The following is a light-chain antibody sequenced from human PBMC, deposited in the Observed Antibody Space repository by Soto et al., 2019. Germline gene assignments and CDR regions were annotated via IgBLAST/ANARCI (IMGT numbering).Light chain of an antibody. CDR3: ATWDDSLSGYVV. J-gene: IGLJ2*01. V-gene: IGLV1-47*01. Sequence: QSVLTQPPSASGTPGQRATISCSGSSSNIGSNYVYWYQQFPGTAPKLLIYTDSERPSGVPDRFSGSKSGTSASLAISGLRSEDEADYYCATWDDSLSGYVVFGGGTKLTVL. CDR2: TDS. CDR1: SSNIGSNY.